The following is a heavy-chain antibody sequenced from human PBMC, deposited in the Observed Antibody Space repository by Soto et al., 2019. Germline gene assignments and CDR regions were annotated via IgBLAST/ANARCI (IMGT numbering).Heavy chain of an antibody. J-gene: IGHJ6*02. V-gene: IGHV3-30*18. CDR1: GFTFSSYG. CDR3: AKEGVESASPYYYYYYGMDV. D-gene: IGHD2-21*02. Sequence: QVQLVESGGGVVQPGRSLRLSCAASGFTFSSYGMHWVRQAPGKGLEWVAVISYDGSNKYYADSEKGRFTISRDNSKNTLYLQMNGLRAEDTAVYYCAKEGVESASPYYYYYYGMDVWGQGTTVTVSS. CDR2: ISYDGSNK.